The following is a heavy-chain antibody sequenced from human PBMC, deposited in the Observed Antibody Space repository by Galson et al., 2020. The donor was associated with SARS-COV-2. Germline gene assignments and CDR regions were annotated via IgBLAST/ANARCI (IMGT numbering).Heavy chain of an antibody. CDR2: IWYDGSNK. J-gene: IGHJ3*02. CDR3: ARGSSSNAFDI. D-gene: IGHD3-10*01. V-gene: IGHV3-33*01. CDR1: GFTFSTYG. Sequence: TGGSLRLSCEASGFTFSTYGMDCVRQAPGKGPEWVAVIWYDGSNKYYADSVKGRFTISRDNSKNTLYLQMNSLRADDTAVYYCARGSSSNAFDIWGQGTMVTVSS.